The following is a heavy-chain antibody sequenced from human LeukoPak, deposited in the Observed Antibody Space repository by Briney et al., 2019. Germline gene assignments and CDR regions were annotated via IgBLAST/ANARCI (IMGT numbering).Heavy chain of an antibody. J-gene: IGHJ4*02. V-gene: IGHV4-34*01. D-gene: IGHD4/OR15-4a*01. Sequence: SETLSLTCAVYNGSLSEYYWSWIRQPPGKGLEWIGEINHSGSTTYNPSLQSRVTMSVDTSKNQFSLEVSSVTAADTAVYYCAGWDAHYHFFDYWVPGIPLTVSS. CDR2: INHSGST. CDR1: NGSLSEYY. CDR3: AGWDAHYHFFDY.